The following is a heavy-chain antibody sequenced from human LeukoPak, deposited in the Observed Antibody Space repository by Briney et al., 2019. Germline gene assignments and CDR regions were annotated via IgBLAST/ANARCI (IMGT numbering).Heavy chain of an antibody. Sequence: GGSLRLSCASSGFTVSTNYMSWVRQAPGKGLEWVSVLYSGGATHYADSVKGRFTISRDNSKNTLYLQMHSLRAEDTAVYYCVKDYSTIPAAANPLFDYWGQGALVTVSS. V-gene: IGHV3-53*01. CDR3: VKDYSTIPAAANPLFDY. CDR1: GFTVSTNY. D-gene: IGHD6-13*01. CDR2: LYSGGAT. J-gene: IGHJ4*02.